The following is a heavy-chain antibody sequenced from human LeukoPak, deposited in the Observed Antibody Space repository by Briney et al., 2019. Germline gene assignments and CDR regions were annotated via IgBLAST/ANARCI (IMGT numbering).Heavy chain of an antibody. J-gene: IGHJ3*02. CDR1: GYSISSGYY. V-gene: IGHV4-38-2*02. CDR2: IYHSGST. D-gene: IGHD6-25*01. CDR3: ARDQWSGATATI. Sequence: SETLSLTCTVSGYSISSGYYWGWIRQPPGKGLEWIGEIYHSGSTNYNPSLKSRVTISVDKSKNQFSLKLSSVTAADTAVYYCARDQWSGATATIWGQGTMVTVSS.